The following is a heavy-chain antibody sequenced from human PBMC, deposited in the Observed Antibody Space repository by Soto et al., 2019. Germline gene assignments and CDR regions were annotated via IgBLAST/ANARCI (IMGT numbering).Heavy chain of an antibody. Sequence: PGGSLRLSCAASGFTFIDYYMRWMRQAPGKGREWVSYISSSGSTIYYAGSVKGRFTISRDNAKNSLYLQMNSLRAEDTAVYYCARGDRSYYDFWSGYSETPYYYYGMDVWGQGTTVTVSS. D-gene: IGHD3-3*01. CDR1: GFTFIDYY. CDR3: ARGDRSYYDFWSGYSETPYYYYGMDV. V-gene: IGHV3-11*01. CDR2: ISSSGSTI. J-gene: IGHJ6*02.